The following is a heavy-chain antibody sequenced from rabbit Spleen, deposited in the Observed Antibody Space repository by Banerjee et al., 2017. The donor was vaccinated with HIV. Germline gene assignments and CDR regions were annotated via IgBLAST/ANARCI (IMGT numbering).Heavy chain of an antibody. V-gene: IGHV1S45*01. D-gene: IGHD1-1*01. CDR2: IYTGNGKT. J-gene: IGHJ4*01. Sequence: QEQLVESGGGLVQPEGSLTLTCKASGFSFSSSYDMCWVRQAPGKGLEWIGCIYTGNGKTYYASWAKGRFTISKSSSTTVTLQMTGLTAADTATYFCARDATNTGGDVFNLWGPGPLVTVS. CDR3: ARDATNTGGDVFNL. CDR1: GFSFSSSYD.